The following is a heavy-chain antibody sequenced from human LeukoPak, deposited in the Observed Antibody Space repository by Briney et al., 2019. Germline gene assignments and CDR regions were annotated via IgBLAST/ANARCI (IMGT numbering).Heavy chain of an antibody. J-gene: IGHJ4*02. CDR1: GFTFSSYG. V-gene: IGHV3-30*02. Sequence: GGSLRLSCAASGFTFSSYGMHWVRQAPGKGLEWVAFIRYDGSNKYYADSVKGRFTISRDNSKNTLYLQMNSLRAEDTAVYYCAKDLDIVVVPAAPAVDYWGQGTLVTVSS. CDR3: AKDLDIVVVPAAPAVDY. D-gene: IGHD2-2*03. CDR2: IRYDGSNK.